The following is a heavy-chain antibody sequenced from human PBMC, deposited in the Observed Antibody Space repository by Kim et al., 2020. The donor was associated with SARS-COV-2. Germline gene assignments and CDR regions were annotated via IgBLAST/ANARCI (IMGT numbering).Heavy chain of an antibody. V-gene: IGHV1-69*13. CDR2: IIPIFGTA. CDR3: ARRESIVVVPAAMLRAGYYYYSMDV. CDR1: GGTFSSYA. Sequence: SVKVSCKASGGTFSSYAISWVRQAPGQGLEWMGGIIPIFGTANYAQKFQGRVTITADESTSTAYMELSSLRSEDTAVYYCARRESIVVVPAAMLRAGYYYYSMDVWGQGTTVTVSS. D-gene: IGHD2-2*01. J-gene: IGHJ6*02.